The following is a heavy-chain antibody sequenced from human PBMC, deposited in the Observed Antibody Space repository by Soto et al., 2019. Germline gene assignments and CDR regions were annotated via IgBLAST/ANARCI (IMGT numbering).Heavy chain of an antibody. V-gene: IGHV3-66*01. CDR3: ARDHYYDSSGYFYYYYGMDV. Sequence: GGSLRLSCAASGFTVSSNYMSWVRQAPGKGLEWVSVIYSGGSTYYADSVKGRFTISRDNSKNTLYLQMNSLRAEDTAVYYCARDHYYDSSGYFYYYYGMDVWGQGTTVTVSS. D-gene: IGHD3-22*01. CDR2: IYSGGST. CDR1: GFTVSSNY. J-gene: IGHJ6*02.